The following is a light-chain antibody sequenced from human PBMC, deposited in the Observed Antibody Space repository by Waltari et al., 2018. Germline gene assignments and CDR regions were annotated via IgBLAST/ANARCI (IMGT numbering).Light chain of an antibody. CDR1: QDIGNF. V-gene: IGKV1-27*01. CDR2: AAS. CDR3: QKYNTYPYT. Sequence: IDMTQSPSSLSASVGDRITVTCRASQDIGNFLAWYQQTPGKRPKLLIYAASTLQAGFPSRFSVSGSGTDFTLTVSNLQPEDVATYYCQKYNTYPYTFGPGTKVDI. J-gene: IGKJ3*01.